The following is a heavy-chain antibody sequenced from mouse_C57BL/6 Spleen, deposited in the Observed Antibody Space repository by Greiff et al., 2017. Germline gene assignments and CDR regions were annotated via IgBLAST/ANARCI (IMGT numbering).Heavy chain of an antibody. CDR2: ISSGSSTI. J-gene: IGHJ4*01. Sequence: EVHLVESGGGLVKPGGSLKLSCAASGFTFSDYGMHWVRQAPEKGLEWVAYISSGSSTIYYADTVKGRFTISSDNAKNTLFLQMTSLRSEDTAMYYCARLSSYYAMDDWGQGTSVTVSS. V-gene: IGHV5-17*01. CDR1: GFTFSDYG. CDR3: ARLSSYYAMDD.